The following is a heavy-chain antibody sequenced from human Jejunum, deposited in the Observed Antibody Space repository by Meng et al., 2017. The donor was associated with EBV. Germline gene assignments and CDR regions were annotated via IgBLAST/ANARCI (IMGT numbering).Heavy chain of an antibody. Sequence: VLLPDSGEGLLKPSGTLSLTCAVSGGSFGGDFWTWIRQAPGKGLEWIGEINQVGSTNYNPSLKSRATISVDTSNIQFSLKVTSVTAAETAVYYCARSGAIIGVQGAPDYWGQGTLVTVSS. V-gene: IGHV4-34*01. CDR2: INQVGST. J-gene: IGHJ4*02. CDR3: ARSGAIIGVQGAPDY. D-gene: IGHD3-3*01. CDR1: GGSFGGDF.